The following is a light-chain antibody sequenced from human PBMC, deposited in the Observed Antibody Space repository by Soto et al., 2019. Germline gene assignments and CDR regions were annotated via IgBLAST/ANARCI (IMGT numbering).Light chain of an antibody. CDR2: GAS. CDR3: QQLNSYPTAT. V-gene: IGKV1-9*01. CDR1: QGISSY. J-gene: IGKJ4*01. Sequence: DIQLTQSPSFLSASVGDRVTITCRASQGISSYLAWYQQKPWEAPKLLIYGASTLQSGVPSRFRGSGPGTEFTLTVNSLQPEDFATYYCQQLNSYPTATFGGGTKVEIK.